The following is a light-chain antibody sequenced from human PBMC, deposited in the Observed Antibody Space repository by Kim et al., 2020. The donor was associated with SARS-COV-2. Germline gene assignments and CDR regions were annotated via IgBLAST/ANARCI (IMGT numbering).Light chain of an antibody. J-gene: IGLJ1*01. V-gene: IGLV1-44*01. CDR2: SHN. Sequence: ELTQPPSASGTPGQRVTISCSGSSSNIGSTTVNWYQQFPETAPKFLVDSHNQRPSGVPDRFSGSKSDTSASLAINGLQYEDEADYYCSAWDDSLDVYVFGTGTKVTVL. CDR1: SSNIGSTT. CDR3: SAWDDSLDVYV.